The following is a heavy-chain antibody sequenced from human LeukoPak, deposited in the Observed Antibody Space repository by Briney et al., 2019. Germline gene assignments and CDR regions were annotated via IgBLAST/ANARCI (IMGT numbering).Heavy chain of an antibody. D-gene: IGHD3-10*01. J-gene: IGHJ4*02. CDR2: ISGSGGST. CDR3: AKVFGSGSPTQFDY. Sequence: GGSLRLSCAASGFTFNFYSMNWVRQAPGKGLEWVSAISGSGGSTYYADSVKGRFTISRDNSKNTLYLQMNSLRAEDTAVYYCAKVFGSGSPTQFDYWGQGTLVTVSS. CDR1: GFTFNFYS. V-gene: IGHV3-23*01.